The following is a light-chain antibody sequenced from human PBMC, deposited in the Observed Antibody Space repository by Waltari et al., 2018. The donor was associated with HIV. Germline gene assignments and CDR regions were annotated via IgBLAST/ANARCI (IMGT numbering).Light chain of an antibody. CDR2: VNT. CDR1: SSNIGAGYD. CDR3: QSYDSSLTGSV. J-gene: IGLJ2*01. Sequence: QSVLTQPPSVSGAPGQRVTISCTGSSSNIGAGYDVHWYQQLPGTAPKLLIYVNTNRPSGVPDRFSGSKSGTSPALAITGLQAEDEADYYCQSYDSSLTGSVFGGGTKLTVL. V-gene: IGLV1-40*01.